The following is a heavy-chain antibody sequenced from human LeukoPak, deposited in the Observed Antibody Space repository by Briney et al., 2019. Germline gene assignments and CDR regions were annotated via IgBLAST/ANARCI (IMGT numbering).Heavy chain of an antibody. J-gene: IGHJ4*02. CDR3: ARAYSYGSFDY. V-gene: IGHV3-53*01. CDR1: GFTVSSNY. Sequence: GGSLRLSCAASGFTVSSNYMSWVRQAPGKGLEWVSVIYSGGSTYYADSVKGRFTISRGNSKNTLYLQMNSLRAEDTAVYYCARAYSYGSFDYWGQGTLVTVSS. CDR2: IYSGGST. D-gene: IGHD5-18*01.